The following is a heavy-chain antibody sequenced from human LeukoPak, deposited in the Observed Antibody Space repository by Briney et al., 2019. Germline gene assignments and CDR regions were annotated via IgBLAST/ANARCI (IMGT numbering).Heavy chain of an antibody. CDR3: ARMMSITGTTGYYYYYMDV. V-gene: IGHV3-33*01. D-gene: IGHD1-7*01. CDR2: IWYDGSNK. J-gene: IGHJ6*03. CDR1: GFTFSSYG. Sequence: GGSLRLSCAASGFTFSSYGMHWVRQAPGKGLEWVAVIWYDGSNKYYADSVKGRFTISRDNSKNTLYLQMNSLRAEDTAVYYCARMMSITGTTGYYYYYMDVWGKGTTVTVSS.